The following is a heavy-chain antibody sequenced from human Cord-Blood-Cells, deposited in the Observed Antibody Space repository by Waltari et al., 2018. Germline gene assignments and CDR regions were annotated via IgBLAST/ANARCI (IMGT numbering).Heavy chain of an antibody. D-gene: IGHD2-8*01. CDR2: IIPIFGTA. CDR3: ARDWGYCTNGVCYTEYFQH. CDR1: ASPFSRYA. Sequence: QVQLVQSGAEVKKPAYSVTVSCQASASPFSRYALRWVRQAPGTGPAWMGGIIPIFGTANYAQKFQGRVTITADESTSTAYMELSSLRSEDTAVYYCARDWGYCTNGVCYTEYFQHWGQGTLVTVSS. J-gene: IGHJ1*01. V-gene: IGHV1-69*01.